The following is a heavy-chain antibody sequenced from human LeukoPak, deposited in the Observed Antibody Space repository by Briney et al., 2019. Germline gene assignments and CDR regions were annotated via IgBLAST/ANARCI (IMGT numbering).Heavy chain of an antibody. Sequence: SETLSLTCTVSGGSISSGSYYWSWIRQPAGKGLEWIGRIYTSGSTNYNPPLKSRVTISVDTSKNQFSLKLSSVTAADTAVYYCARDRSSSSWLNWGQGTLVTVSS. V-gene: IGHV4-61*02. CDR2: IYTSGST. CDR1: GGSISSGSYY. CDR3: ARDRSSSSWLN. J-gene: IGHJ4*02. D-gene: IGHD2-2*01.